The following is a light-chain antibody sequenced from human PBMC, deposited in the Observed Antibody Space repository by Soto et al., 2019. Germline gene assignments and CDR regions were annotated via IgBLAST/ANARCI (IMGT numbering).Light chain of an antibody. CDR1: QSISSW. CDR3: QQYNSYSWT. Sequence: DIQMTQSPSTLSASVGDRVTITCRASQSISSWLAWYQQKPGKAPKLLIYKASSLESGVPSRFSGSGSGTEFTLTISSLQPDDFATYYCQQYNSYSWTFGQGPKVGIK. V-gene: IGKV1-5*03. J-gene: IGKJ1*01. CDR2: KAS.